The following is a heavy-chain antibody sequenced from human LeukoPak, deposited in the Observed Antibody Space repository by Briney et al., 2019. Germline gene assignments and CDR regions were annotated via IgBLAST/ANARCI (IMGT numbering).Heavy chain of an antibody. D-gene: IGHD5-18*01. Sequence: GGSLRLSCAASGFTFDDYAMHWVRQAPGKGLEWVSGISWNSGSIGYADSVKGRFTISRDNAKNSLYLQMNSLRAEDMALYYCARGGYGYGLGIWGQGTMVTVSS. CDR3: ARGGYGYGLGI. CDR2: ISWNSGSI. V-gene: IGHV3-9*03. J-gene: IGHJ3*02. CDR1: GFTFDDYA.